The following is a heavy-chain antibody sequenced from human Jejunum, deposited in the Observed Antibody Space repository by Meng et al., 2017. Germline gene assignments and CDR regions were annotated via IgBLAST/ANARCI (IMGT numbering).Heavy chain of an antibody. CDR1: GGSMKSAGQY. CDR3: ARATAGNSEYFQN. V-gene: IGHV4-31*03. J-gene: IGHJ1*01. D-gene: IGHD4-23*01. CDR2: IHYSGGT. Sequence: VQLQRSVPGMVNPAQTLSLTCTVSGGSMKSAGQYWSWIRQDPGKGLEWIGYIHYSGGTYYNPSLKSRVTISVDTSKNQFSLKLNSVSAADTAVYYCARATAGNSEYFQNWGQGTLVTVSS.